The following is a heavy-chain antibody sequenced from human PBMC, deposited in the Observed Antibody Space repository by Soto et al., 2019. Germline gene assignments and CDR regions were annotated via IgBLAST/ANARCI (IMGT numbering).Heavy chain of an antibody. Sequence: EVLLLESGGGLVQRGGYLRLSCAASGFTFNTFAMTWVRQAPGKGLEWVSALSGSGSLSYYADSVKGRFTISRDNSKNTMYLQMNNLSVDETAVYFCARDRGGALDSWGQGTLVTVSS. V-gene: IGHV3-23*01. D-gene: IGHD2-15*01. CDR2: LSGSGSLS. CDR1: GFTFNTFA. J-gene: IGHJ4*02. CDR3: ARDRGGALDS.